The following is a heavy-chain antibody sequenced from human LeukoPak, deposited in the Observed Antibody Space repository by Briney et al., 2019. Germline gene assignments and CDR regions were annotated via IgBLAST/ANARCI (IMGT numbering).Heavy chain of an antibody. CDR1: GGSINSGGYY. V-gene: IGHV4-31*03. Sequence: SETLSLTCTVSGGSINSGGYYWSWIRQHPGKGLEWIRYIYYSGSTYYNPSLKSRVTISVDTSNNQFSLKLSSVTAADTAVYYCARGRAYYDSKAFDIWGQGTMVTVSS. CDR3: ARGRAYYDSKAFDI. D-gene: IGHD3-22*01. J-gene: IGHJ3*02. CDR2: IYYSGST.